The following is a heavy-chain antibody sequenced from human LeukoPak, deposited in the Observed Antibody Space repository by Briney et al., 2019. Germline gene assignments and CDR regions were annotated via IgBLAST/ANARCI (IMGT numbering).Heavy chain of an antibody. CDR1: GFTFGSYW. V-gene: IGHV3-7*01. Sequence: EGSLRLSCAASGFTFGSYWMGWVRQAPGKGLEWVANIKQDGSEKYYVDSVKGRFTISRDNAKNSLYLQMNSLRAEDTAVYYCARWCSMGTVLRFLEWHAFDIWGQGTMVTVSS. CDR3: ARWCSMGTVLRFLEWHAFDI. D-gene: IGHD3-3*01. J-gene: IGHJ3*02. CDR2: IKQDGSEK.